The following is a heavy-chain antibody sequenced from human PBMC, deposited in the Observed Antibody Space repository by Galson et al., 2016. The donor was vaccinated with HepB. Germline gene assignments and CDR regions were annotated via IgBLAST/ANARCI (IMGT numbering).Heavy chain of an antibody. Sequence: SVKVSCKASGYTFTGYYIHWVRQVPGQGLEWMGWFNPNSGGTNLAQKFRGSVTMTRDTSINTAYMELSGLKSNDTAVYYCARGAIGSGLAWSGPSLGWHDYWGQGTLVTVSS. J-gene: IGHJ4*02. CDR1: GYTFTGYY. V-gene: IGHV1-2*02. D-gene: IGHD3-10*01. CDR2: FNPNSGGT. CDR3: ARGAIGSGLAWSGPSLGWHDY.